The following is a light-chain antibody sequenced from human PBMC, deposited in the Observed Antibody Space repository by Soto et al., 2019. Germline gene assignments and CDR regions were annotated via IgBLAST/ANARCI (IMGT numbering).Light chain of an antibody. J-gene: IGKJ4*01. Sequence: KVMSLSPATVSVYPRETATPSFRASQSVSSDLAGYQQKRGQAPRLLIYGASTRATGIPARFSGSGSGTEFTLTISSLQSEDFAVYYCQQYNNWLTFGGGTKVDIK. CDR2: GAS. CDR3: QQYNNWLT. V-gene: IGKV3-15*01. CDR1: QSVSSD.